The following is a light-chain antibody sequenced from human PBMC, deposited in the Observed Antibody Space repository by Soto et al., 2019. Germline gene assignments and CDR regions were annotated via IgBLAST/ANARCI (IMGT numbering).Light chain of an antibody. CDR2: AAS. CDR1: QGISNY. J-gene: IGKJ1*01. Sequence: DIQITQCPSSLSASLGDRVTITCRASQGISNYLAWYQQKPGKVPKLLIYAASTLQSGVPSRFSGSGSGTDFTLTISSLQPEDVATYYCQKYNSALGTFGQGTKVDIK. V-gene: IGKV1-27*01. CDR3: QKYNSALGT.